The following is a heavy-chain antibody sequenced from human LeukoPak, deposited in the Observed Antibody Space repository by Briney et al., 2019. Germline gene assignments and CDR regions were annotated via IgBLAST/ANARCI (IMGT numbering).Heavy chain of an antibody. V-gene: IGHV1-46*01. J-gene: IGHJ4*02. Sequence: GASVKVSCKASGYTFTSYYMHWVRQAPGQGLKWLGIINPSGVITSYAKKFQGRVTMTRDKSTSTVYMELSSLRSEDTAVYYCALMTTVTIGEYYFDYWGQGTLVTVSS. CDR2: INPSGVIT. CDR1: GYTFTSYY. D-gene: IGHD4-17*01. CDR3: ALMTTVTIGEYYFDY.